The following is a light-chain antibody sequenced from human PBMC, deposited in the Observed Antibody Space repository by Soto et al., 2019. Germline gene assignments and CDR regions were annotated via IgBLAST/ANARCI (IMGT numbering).Light chain of an antibody. CDR1: QTIDSW. Sequence: DIQMTQSPSTLSASVGERVTITCRASQTIDSWLAWYQQRPGKPPNLLIYKASTLASGVPSRFSGSGSGTEFTLTITSLQPDDFATYYCQQYHIYSGTFGQGTKVDI. J-gene: IGKJ1*01. V-gene: IGKV1-5*03. CDR2: KAS. CDR3: QQYHIYSGT.